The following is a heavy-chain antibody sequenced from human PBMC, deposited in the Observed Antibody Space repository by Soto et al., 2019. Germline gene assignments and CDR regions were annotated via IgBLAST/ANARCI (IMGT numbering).Heavy chain of an antibody. CDR2: ISRYNGNT. CDR3: ARDMRYSSPPDY. V-gene: IGHV1-18*01. Sequence: QVQLVQSGAEVKKPGASVKVSCKASCYTFTIYCSSWVRQSLAHGLELMGWISRYNGNTNFAQKLQGRVTMTTDTSTSTAYRELSSMRSDDTAVYYCARDMRYSSPPDYWVQGTLVTVSS. CDR1: CYTFTIYC. J-gene: IGHJ4*02. D-gene: IGHD6-13*01.